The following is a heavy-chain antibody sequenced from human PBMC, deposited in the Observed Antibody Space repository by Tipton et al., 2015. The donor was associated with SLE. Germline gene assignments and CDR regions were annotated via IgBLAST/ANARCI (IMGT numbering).Heavy chain of an antibody. CDR2: IYYSGST. CDR1: GGSISNSRYY. CDR3: ARKVGEQHYYYYYGMDV. D-gene: IGHD3-16*01. V-gene: IGHV4-39*01. Sequence: TLSLTCTVSGGSISNSRYYWGWIRQPPGKGLEWIGSIYYSGSTYHNPSLKSRATISVDTSQNQFSLNLSSVTAADTAMYYCARKVGEQHYYYYYGMDVWGPGTRVTVSS. J-gene: IGHJ6*02.